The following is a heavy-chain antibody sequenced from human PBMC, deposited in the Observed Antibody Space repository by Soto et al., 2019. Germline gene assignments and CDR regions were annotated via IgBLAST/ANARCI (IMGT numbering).Heavy chain of an antibody. CDR2: IKQDGSEK. D-gene: IGHD3-22*01. Sequence: LRLSCAASGFTFSSYWMSWVRQAPGKGLEWVANIKQDGSEKYYVDSVKGRFTISRDNAKNSLYLQMNSLRAEDTAVYYCARDRFVGPMIVVVPIYWGQGTLVTVSS. V-gene: IGHV3-7*01. CDR3: ARDRFVGPMIVVVPIY. CDR1: GFTFSSYW. J-gene: IGHJ4*02.